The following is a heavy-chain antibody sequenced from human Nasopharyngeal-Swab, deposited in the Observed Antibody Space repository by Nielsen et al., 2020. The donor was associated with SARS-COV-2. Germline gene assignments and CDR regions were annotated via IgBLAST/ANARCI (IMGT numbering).Heavy chain of an antibody. D-gene: IGHD6-13*01. J-gene: IGHJ6*02. V-gene: IGHV3-30*02. Sequence: GESLKISCAASGFTFSSYGMHWVRQAPGKGLEWVAFIRYDGSNKYYADSVKGRFTISRDNSKNTLYLQMNSLRAEDTAVYYCARYRRIAAADRYYYYGMDVWGQGTTVTVSS. CDR1: GFTFSSYG. CDR3: ARYRRIAAADRYYYYGMDV. CDR2: IRYDGSNK.